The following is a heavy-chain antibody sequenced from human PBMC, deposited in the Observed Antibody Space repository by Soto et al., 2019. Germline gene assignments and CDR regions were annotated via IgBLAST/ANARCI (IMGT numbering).Heavy chain of an antibody. CDR3: AKTPRQWLVYVDY. J-gene: IGHJ4*02. CDR2: ISGSGGTT. V-gene: IGHV3-23*01. Sequence: EVQLLESGGGLVQPGGSLRLSCVASGFTFSNYAMSWVRQAPGKGLEWVSGISGSGGTTYYADSVKGRFTVSRDNSKDTLNLQMNSLRAEDTAVYYCAKTPRQWLVYVDYWGQGTLFTVSS. D-gene: IGHD6-19*01. CDR1: GFTFSNYA.